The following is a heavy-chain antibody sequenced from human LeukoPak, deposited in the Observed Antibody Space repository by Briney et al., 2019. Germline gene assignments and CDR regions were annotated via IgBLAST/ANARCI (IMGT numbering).Heavy chain of an antibody. CDR1: GGSISSYY. CDR2: IYTSGST. CDR3: ARLAARRDPFDY. D-gene: IGHD6-6*01. J-gene: IGHJ4*02. Sequence: SETLSLTCTVSGGSISSYYWSWIRQPPGKGLEWIGYIYTSGSTNYNPSLKSRVTISVDTSKNQFSLKLSSVTAADTAVYYCARLAARRDPFDYWGQGTLVTVSS. V-gene: IGHV4-4*09.